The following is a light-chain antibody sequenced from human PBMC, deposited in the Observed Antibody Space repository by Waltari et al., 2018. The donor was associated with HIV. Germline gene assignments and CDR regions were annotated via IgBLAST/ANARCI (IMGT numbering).Light chain of an antibody. Sequence: EIAFTQSPVDLSLSPGDRATLSCRANLTIVNYLGWYQQKPGQGPSLLIYDASKRVTGVPVRFSGSGSGTDFSLIINNIQPEDSAVYYCQQRHSWPLSFGGGTKVEI. V-gene: IGKV3-11*01. J-gene: IGKJ4*01. CDR1: LTIVNY. CDR2: DAS. CDR3: QQRHSWPLS.